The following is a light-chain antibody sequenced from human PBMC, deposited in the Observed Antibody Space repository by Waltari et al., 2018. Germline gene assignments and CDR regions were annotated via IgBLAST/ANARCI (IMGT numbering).Light chain of an antibody. J-gene: IGLJ1*01. Sequence: QSVLTQPPSASGTPGQRVSIPCSGSYSNPGSNSLYWYQQLPGAAPNLLIYRNNQRPSGVPDRFSASKYGTSASLAISGLRSEDEAVYYCAAWDESHYVFGPGTKVTVL. CDR1: YSNPGSNS. CDR3: AAWDESHYV. V-gene: IGLV1-47*01. CDR2: RNN.